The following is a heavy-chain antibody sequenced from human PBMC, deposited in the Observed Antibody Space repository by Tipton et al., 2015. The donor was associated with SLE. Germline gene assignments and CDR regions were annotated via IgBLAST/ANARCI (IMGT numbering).Heavy chain of an antibody. CDR1: GFTLSSYA. V-gene: IGHV4-59*01. D-gene: IGHD6-6*01. Sequence: LRLSCAASGFTLSSYAMNWVRQAPGKGLEWIGYIYYSGSTNYNPSLKSRVTISVDTSKNQFSLKLSSVTAADTAVYYCASRIAARSWFDPWGQGTLVTVSS. CDR2: IYYSGST. CDR3: ASRIAARSWFDP. J-gene: IGHJ5*02.